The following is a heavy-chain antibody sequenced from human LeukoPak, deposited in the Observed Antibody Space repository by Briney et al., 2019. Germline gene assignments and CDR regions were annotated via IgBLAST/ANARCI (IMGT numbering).Heavy chain of an antibody. CDR2: INDSGRRT. CDR3: AKVVGIRGYFDY. D-gene: IGHD6-13*01. J-gene: IGHJ4*02. CDR1: GFIFSTYR. Sequence: PGGSLRLSCAASGFIFSTYRMSWVRQAPGKGLEWVSLINDSGRRTYYADSVKGRFTVSRDNSKYTLYLQMNSLRAEDTAVYYCAKVVGIRGYFDYWGQGTLVTVSS. V-gene: IGHV3-23*01.